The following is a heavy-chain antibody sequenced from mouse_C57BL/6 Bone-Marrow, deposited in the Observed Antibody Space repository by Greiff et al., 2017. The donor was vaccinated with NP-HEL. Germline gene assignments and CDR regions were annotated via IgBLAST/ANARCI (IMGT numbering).Heavy chain of an antibody. CDR2: IYPGSGST. Sequence: VQLQESGAELVKPGASVKMSCKASGYTFTSYWITWVKQRPGQGLEWIGDIYPGSGSTNYNEKFKSKATLTVDTSSSTAYMQLSSLTSEDSAVYYCARDDYAPFAYWGQGTLVTVSA. V-gene: IGHV1-55*01. CDR3: ARDDYAPFAY. D-gene: IGHD2-4*01. CDR1: GYTFTSYW. J-gene: IGHJ3*01.